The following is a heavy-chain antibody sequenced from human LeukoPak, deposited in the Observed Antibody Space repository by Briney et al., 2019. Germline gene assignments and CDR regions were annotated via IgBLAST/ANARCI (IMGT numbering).Heavy chain of an antibody. Sequence: GGSLRLSCAASGFTFNSYGMHWVRQAPGKGLEWVAVISYDGSKEYYADSVKGRLTISRDNSKNTVNLQMNSPRAEDTAVYYCAKDYEAYCGGDCSSFLDYWGQGTLVTVSS. CDR1: GFTFNSYG. CDR3: AKDYEAYCGGDCSSFLDY. J-gene: IGHJ4*02. CDR2: ISYDGSKE. D-gene: IGHD2-21*02. V-gene: IGHV3-30*18.